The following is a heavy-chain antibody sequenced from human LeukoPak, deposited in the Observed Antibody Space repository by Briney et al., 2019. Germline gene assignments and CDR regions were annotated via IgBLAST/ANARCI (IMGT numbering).Heavy chain of an antibody. CDR2: IYHSGST. J-gene: IGHJ4*02. CDR3: ARGYEWLMFDY. CDR1: GGSISSGGYS. Sequence: SETLSLTCAVSGGSISSGGYSWSWIRQPPGKGLEWIGYIYHSGSTYYNPSLRSRVTISVDRSKNQFSLKLSSVTAADTAVYYCARGYEWLMFDYWGQGALVTVSS. V-gene: IGHV4-30-2*01. D-gene: IGHD3-3*01.